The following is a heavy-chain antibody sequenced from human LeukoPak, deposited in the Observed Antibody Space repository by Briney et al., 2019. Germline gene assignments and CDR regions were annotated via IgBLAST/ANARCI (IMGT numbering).Heavy chain of an antibody. J-gene: IGHJ5*02. D-gene: IGHD3-10*01. CDR1: GGSFSGYY. CDR2: INHSGST. V-gene: IGHV4-34*01. Sequence: PSETLSLTCAVYGGSFSGYYWSWIRQPPGKGLEWIGEINHSGSTNYNPSLKSRVTISVDTSKNQFSLKLSSVTAADTAVYCCARARGNMVRGNWFDPWGQGTLVTVSS. CDR3: ARARGNMVRGNWFDP.